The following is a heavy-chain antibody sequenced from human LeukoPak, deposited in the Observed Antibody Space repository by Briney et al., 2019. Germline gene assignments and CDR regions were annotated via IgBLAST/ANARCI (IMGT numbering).Heavy chain of an antibody. Sequence: GGSLRLSCAASGFTFSSYSMNWVRQAPGKGLEWVSSISSSSSYIYYADSVKGRFTISRDNAKNSLYLQMSSLRAEDTAVYYCARDGKGVVTNIDYWGQGTLVTVSS. D-gene: IGHD3-3*01. CDR3: ARDGKGVVTNIDY. J-gene: IGHJ4*02. CDR2: ISSSSSYI. V-gene: IGHV3-21*01. CDR1: GFTFSSYS.